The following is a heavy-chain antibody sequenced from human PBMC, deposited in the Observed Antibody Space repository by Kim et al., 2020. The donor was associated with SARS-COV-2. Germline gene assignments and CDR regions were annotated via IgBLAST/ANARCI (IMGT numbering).Heavy chain of an antibody. Sequence: GGSLRLSCAASGFTFSSYAMSWVRQAPGKGLEWVSAISGSGGSTYYADSVKGRFTISRDNSKNTLYLQMNSLRAEDTAVYYCAMRGERNYYDSSGYYWSYFDYWGQGTLVTVSS. CDR3: AMRGERNYYDSSGYYWSYFDY. V-gene: IGHV3-23*01. CDR1: GFTFSSYA. CDR2: ISGSGGST. D-gene: IGHD3-22*01. J-gene: IGHJ4*02.